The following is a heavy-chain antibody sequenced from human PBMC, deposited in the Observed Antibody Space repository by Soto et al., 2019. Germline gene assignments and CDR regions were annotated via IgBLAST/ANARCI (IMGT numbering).Heavy chain of an antibody. CDR3: AKAQLLWFGEYPHYFDY. CDR2: ISGSGGST. J-gene: IGHJ4*02. V-gene: IGHV3-23*01. Sequence: GGSLRLSCAASGFTFSSYAMSWVRQAPGKGLEWVSAISGSGGSTYYADSVKGRFTISRDNSKNTLYLQMNSLRAEDTAVYYCAKAQLLWFGEYPHYFDYWGQGTLVTVSS. CDR1: GFTFSSYA. D-gene: IGHD3-10*01.